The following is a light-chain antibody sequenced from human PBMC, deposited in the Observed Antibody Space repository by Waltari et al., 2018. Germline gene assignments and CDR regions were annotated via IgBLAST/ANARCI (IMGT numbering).Light chain of an antibody. CDR2: DAY. J-gene: IGKJ3*01. CDR1: QSVSSN. CDR3: QQYINWPSFT. V-gene: IGKV3D-15*01. Sequence: EIVMTQSPATLSVSPGERVTLSCWASQSVSSNLAWYQQKPGQGPSLLIYDAYTRAPGIRARFSGSGSGTEFTLTISSLTSEDFAIYYCQQYINWPSFTFGPGTKVDIK.